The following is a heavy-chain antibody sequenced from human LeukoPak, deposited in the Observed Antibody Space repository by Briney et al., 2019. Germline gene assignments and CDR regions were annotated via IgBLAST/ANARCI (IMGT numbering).Heavy chain of an antibody. CDR3: ARRLAGTEDY. Sequence: SETLSLTCTVSGGSISSSSHYWGWIRQPPGKGLEWIGSIYYSGSTYYNPSLKSRVTISVDTSKNQFSLKLSSATAADTAVYYCARRLAGTEDYWGQGALVTVSS. V-gene: IGHV4-39*01. D-gene: IGHD6-13*01. CDR1: GGSISSSSHY. CDR2: IYYSGST. J-gene: IGHJ4*02.